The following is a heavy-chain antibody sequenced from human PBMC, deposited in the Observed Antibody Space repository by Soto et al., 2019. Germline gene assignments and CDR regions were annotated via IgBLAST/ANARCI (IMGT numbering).Heavy chain of an antibody. CDR3: ARGLDQPPVGLYFDT. Sequence: ASVKVSCKTSGGTFNSYLIDWVRQAPGQGLEWMGGIIPAFGTAKYAQKFQGRVTITADKSTTTAYMELRTLTSEDTAVYYCARGLDQPPVGLYFDTWGQGTLVTVSS. D-gene: IGHD2-2*01. V-gene: IGHV1-69*06. J-gene: IGHJ4*02. CDR1: GGTFNSYL. CDR2: IIPAFGTA.